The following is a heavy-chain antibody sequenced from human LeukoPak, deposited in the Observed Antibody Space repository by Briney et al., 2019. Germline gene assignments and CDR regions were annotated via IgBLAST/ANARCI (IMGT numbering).Heavy chain of an antibody. J-gene: IGHJ4*02. Sequence: ASVKVSCKASGYTFTSYDINWVRQATGQGLEWMGWMNPNSGNTGYAQKFQGRVTMTRNTSISTAYMELSSLRSEDTAVYYCARVHNIAVAGDFDYWGQGTLVTVSS. V-gene: IGHV1-8*01. CDR2: MNPNSGNT. CDR3: ARVHNIAVAGDFDY. CDR1: GYTFTSYD. D-gene: IGHD6-19*01.